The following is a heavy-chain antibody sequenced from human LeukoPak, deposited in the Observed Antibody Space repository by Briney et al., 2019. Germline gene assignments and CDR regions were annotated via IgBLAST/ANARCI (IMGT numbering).Heavy chain of an antibody. CDR1: GFTFSSYA. CDR2: ISYDESYR. D-gene: IGHD1-26*01. CDR3: ARVQWELLYPDY. V-gene: IGHV3-30-3*01. Sequence: GGSLRLPCAASGFTFSSYAMHWVRQAPGKGLEWVALISYDESYRYYADSVKGRFTISRDNSKNTLYLQMNSLRADDTAVYYCARVQWELLYPDYWGQGTLVTVSS. J-gene: IGHJ4*02.